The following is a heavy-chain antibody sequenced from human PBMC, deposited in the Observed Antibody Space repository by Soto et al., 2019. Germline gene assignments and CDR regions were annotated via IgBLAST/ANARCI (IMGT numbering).Heavy chain of an antibody. J-gene: IGHJ4*02. Sequence: PGGSLRLSCAASGFTFSNAWMSWVRQAPGKGLEWVGRIKSKTDGGTTDYAAPVKGRFTISRDDSKNTLYLQMNSLKTEDTAVYSCTTVPPAWRYYDSSGSYTYFDYWGQGTLVTVSS. V-gene: IGHV3-15*01. CDR1: GFTFSNAW. CDR2: IKSKTDGGTT. D-gene: IGHD3-22*01. CDR3: TTVPPAWRYYDSSGSYTYFDY.